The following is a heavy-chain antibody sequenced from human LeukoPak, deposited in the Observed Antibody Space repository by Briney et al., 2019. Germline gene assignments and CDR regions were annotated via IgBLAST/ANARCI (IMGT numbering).Heavy chain of an antibody. Sequence: SETLSLTCTVSGGSISSGSYYWSWIRQPAGTGLEWIGRIYTSRSTNYNPSLKSRVTISVDTSKNQFSLKLSSVTAADTAVYYCAREYDFWSGYYVDAFDIWGQGTMVTVSS. J-gene: IGHJ3*02. CDR3: AREYDFWSGYYVDAFDI. V-gene: IGHV4-61*02. CDR2: IYTSRST. CDR1: GGSISSGSYY. D-gene: IGHD3-3*01.